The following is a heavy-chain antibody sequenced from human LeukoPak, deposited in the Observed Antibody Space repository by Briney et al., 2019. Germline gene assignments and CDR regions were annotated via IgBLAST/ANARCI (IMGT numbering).Heavy chain of an antibody. J-gene: IGHJ4*02. D-gene: IGHD3-10*01. CDR1: GFTFSSYA. CDR2: VSGSGGRT. Sequence: GGSLRLSCGASGFTFSSYAMSWIRQAPGKGLEWVSCVSGSGGRTHYADSVKGRFTISRDNSKNRLNIQMNSLRAEDTAIYYCAKGDGNTRFVECHYWGQGTLVTVSS. V-gene: IGHV3-23*01. CDR3: AKGDGNTRFVECHY.